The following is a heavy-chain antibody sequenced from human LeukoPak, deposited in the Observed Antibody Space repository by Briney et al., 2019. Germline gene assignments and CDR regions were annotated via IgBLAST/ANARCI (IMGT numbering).Heavy chain of an antibody. CDR1: GFTFSGDW. CDR2: VSSAGCTT. V-gene: IGHV3-74*01. CDR3: AREQGALDS. J-gene: IGHJ4*02. Sequence: PGGSLRLSCAASGFTFSGDWMHWVRQAPGKGLVWVSHVSSAGCTTRYADSVKGRFTISRDNAKNTLYLQMNSLRAEDTAVYYCAREQGALDSWGQGTLVTVSS.